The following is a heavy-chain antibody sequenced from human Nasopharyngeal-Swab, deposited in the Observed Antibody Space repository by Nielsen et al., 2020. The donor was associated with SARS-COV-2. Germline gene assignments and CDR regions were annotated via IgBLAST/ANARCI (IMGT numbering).Heavy chain of an antibody. CDR3: ARGERVTIFGVVMHDAFDI. CDR2: INPNSGGT. D-gene: IGHD3-3*01. Sequence: ASVKVSCKASGGIFSSYAISWVRQAPGQGLEWMGRINPNSGGTNYAQKFQGRVTMTRDTSISTAYMELSRLRSDDTAVYYCARGERVTIFGVVMHDAFDIWGQGTMVTVSS. J-gene: IGHJ3*02. CDR1: GGIFSSYA. V-gene: IGHV1-2*06.